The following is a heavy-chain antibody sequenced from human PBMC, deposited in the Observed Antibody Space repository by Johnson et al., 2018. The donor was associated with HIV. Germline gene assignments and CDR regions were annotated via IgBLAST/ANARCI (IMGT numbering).Heavy chain of an antibody. Sequence: EVQLVESGGGVVRPGGSLRLSCAASGFTFDDYGVSWVRQAPGKGLEWVSGINWNGGSTGYADSVKGRFTISRDNAKKSLYLQMKSLRDEDTALYYCAKDSERSTIFGVVTEFDTSDAFVIWGQGTMVTVSS. CDR3: AKDSERSTIFGVVTEFDTSDAFVI. CDR2: INWNGGST. CDR1: GFTFDDYG. D-gene: IGHD3-3*01. V-gene: IGHV3-20*04. J-gene: IGHJ3*02.